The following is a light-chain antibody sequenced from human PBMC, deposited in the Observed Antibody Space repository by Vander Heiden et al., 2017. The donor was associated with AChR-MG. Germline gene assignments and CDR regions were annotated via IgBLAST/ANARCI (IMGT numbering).Light chain of an antibody. CDR1: SSNIGSNY. Sequence: QSVLTPPPSASGTPGQRVTLSCSGSSSNIGSNYVYWYQQLPGTAPKLLIYRNNQRPSGVPDRFSGSKSGTSASLAISGLRSEDEADYYCAAWDDSLSGPVFGGGTKLTVL. CDR3: AAWDDSLSGPV. CDR2: RNN. J-gene: IGLJ3*02. V-gene: IGLV1-47*01.